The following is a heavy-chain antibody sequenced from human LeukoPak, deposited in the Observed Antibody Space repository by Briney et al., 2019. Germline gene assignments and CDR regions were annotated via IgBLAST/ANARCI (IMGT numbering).Heavy chain of an antibody. D-gene: IGHD2-2*01. CDR3: ARHGGLPATAVWFAY. Sequence: SETLSLTCTVSGASLSSSSYYWDWIRQPPGKGLEWIGTVYYSGNTYYNPSLKSRVAISVDTSKNQFSLNLSSVTAADTATYYCARHGGLPATAVWFAYWGQGTLDTVSS. CDR1: GASLSSSSYY. J-gene: IGHJ4*02. V-gene: IGHV4-39*01. CDR2: VYYSGNT.